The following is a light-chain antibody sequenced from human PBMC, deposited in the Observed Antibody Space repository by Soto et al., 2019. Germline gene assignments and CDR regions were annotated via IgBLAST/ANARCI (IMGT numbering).Light chain of an antibody. CDR3: QQYNNWPPST. V-gene: IGKV3D-15*01. Sequence: EIVMTQSPATLSVSPGERATLSCRSSQSVSSNLAWYQQKPCQAPRLLIYGASNRATGIPARFSGSGSRTEFTLTISSLQSEDFAVYYCQQYNNWPPSTFGQGTKLEIK. CDR1: QSVSSN. CDR2: GAS. J-gene: IGKJ2*01.